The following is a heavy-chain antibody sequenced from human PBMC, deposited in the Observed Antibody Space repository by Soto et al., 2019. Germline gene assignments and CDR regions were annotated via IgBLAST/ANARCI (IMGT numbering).Heavy chain of an antibody. Sequence: SETLSLTCTVSGGSISSGGYYWSWIRQHPGKGLEWIGYIYYSGSTYYNPSLKSRVTISVDTSKNQFSLKLSSVTAADTAVYYCATKRYYYYGMDVWGQGTTVTVSS. CDR3: ATKRYYYYGMDV. J-gene: IGHJ6*02. CDR2: IYYSGST. CDR1: GGSISSGGYY. V-gene: IGHV4-31*03.